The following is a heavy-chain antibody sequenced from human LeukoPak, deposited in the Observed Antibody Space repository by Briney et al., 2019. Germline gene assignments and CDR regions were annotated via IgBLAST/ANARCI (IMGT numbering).Heavy chain of an antibody. V-gene: IGHV4-39*01. CDR2: IYYSGST. D-gene: IGHD3-10*01. CDR3: ARGSIHGSGSYYFDY. CDR1: GGSISSSSYY. Sequence: SETLSLTCTVSGGSISSSSYYWGWIRQPPGKGLEWIGSIYYSGSTYYNPSLKSRVTISVDTSKNQFSLKLSSVTAADTAVYYCARGSIHGSGSYYFDYWGQGTLVTVSS. J-gene: IGHJ4*02.